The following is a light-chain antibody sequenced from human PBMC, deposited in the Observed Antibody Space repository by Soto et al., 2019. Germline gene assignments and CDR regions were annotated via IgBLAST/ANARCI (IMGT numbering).Light chain of an antibody. CDR3: QQYGGSRT. CDR1: QSVSSSH. Sequence: EIVLTQSPGTLSLSPGERATLSCRASQSVSSSHLAWYQQKPGQAPRLLIYGASSRATGIPDRFSGSGSGTDFTLTISRLEPEDFAVYYCQQYGGSRTFGQGTKVDIK. CDR2: GAS. J-gene: IGKJ1*01. V-gene: IGKV3-20*01.